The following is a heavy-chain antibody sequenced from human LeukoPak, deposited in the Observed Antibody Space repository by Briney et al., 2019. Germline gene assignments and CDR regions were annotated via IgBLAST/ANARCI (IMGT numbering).Heavy chain of an antibody. Sequence: ASVQVSCKVSGYTLTELSMHWVRQAPGKGLEWMGGFDPEDGETIYAQKFQGRVTMTEDTSTDTAYMELSSLRSEDTAVYYCATDLGQAAAPGNWFDPWGQGTLVTVSS. J-gene: IGHJ5*02. CDR1: GYTLTELS. V-gene: IGHV1-24*01. CDR2: FDPEDGET. D-gene: IGHD6-13*01. CDR3: ATDLGQAAAPGNWFDP.